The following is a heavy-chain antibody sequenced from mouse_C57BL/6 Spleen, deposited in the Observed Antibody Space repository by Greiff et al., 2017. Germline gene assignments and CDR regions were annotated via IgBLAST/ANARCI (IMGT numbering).Heavy chain of an antibody. CDR1: GYTFTSYW. CDR2: IDPSDSYT. CDR3: ARGDITTVVAYDY. Sequence: QVQLQQPGAELVMPGASVKLSCKASGYTFTSYWMHWVKQRPGQGLEWIGEIDPSDSYTNYNQKFKGKSTLTVDKSSSTAYMQLSSLTSEDSAVYYCARGDITTVVAYDYWGQGTTLTVSS. J-gene: IGHJ2*01. V-gene: IGHV1-69*01. D-gene: IGHD1-1*01.